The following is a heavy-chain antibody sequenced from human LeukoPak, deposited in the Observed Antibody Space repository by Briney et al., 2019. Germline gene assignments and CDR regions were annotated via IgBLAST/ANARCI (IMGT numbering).Heavy chain of an antibody. J-gene: IGHJ4*02. CDR2: IYHSGST. Sequence: SQTLSLTCAVSGGSISGGGYSWSWIRQPPGKGLEWIGYIYHSGSTYYNPSLKSRVTISVDRSKNQFSLKLSSVTAADTAVYYCARARIAAAGLYYFDYWGQGTLVTFSS. D-gene: IGHD6-13*01. CDR3: ARARIAAAGLYYFDY. V-gene: IGHV4-30-2*01. CDR1: GGSISGGGYS.